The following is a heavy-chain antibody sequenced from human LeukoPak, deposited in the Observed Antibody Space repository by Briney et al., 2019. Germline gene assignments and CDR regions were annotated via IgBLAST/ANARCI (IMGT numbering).Heavy chain of an antibody. D-gene: IGHD1-7*01. CDR2: IRTSGTNT. J-gene: IGHJ4*02. CDR3: ARMNYVSSGWGAPFDY. V-gene: IGHV3-48*04. Sequence: GGSLRLSCAASGFTFSSFSMNWVRQAPGKGLEWVSYIRTSGTNTDYTGSVKGRFTISRDNAKNSLYLQMNSLRAEDTAVYYCARMNYVSSGWGAPFDYWGQGTLVTVSS. CDR1: GFTFSSFS.